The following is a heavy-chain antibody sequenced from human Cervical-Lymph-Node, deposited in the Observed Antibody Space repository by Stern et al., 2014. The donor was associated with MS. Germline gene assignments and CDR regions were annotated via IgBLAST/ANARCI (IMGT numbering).Heavy chain of an antibody. CDR2: FYPGDSDT. D-gene: IGHD4-17*01. Sequence: VQLVQSGAEVKKPGESLKISCKGSGYSFTANWIAWVRQMPGKGLEWMGMFYPGDSDTRDSPSFQGKVTISADKSISTAYLQWSSLKASDTAMYYCARDYGDYAFDYGGQGTLVTVSS. J-gene: IGHJ4*02. V-gene: IGHV5-51*01. CDR1: GYSFTANW. CDR3: ARDYGDYAFDY.